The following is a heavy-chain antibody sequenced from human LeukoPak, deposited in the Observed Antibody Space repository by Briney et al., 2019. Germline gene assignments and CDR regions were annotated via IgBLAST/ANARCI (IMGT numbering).Heavy chain of an antibody. V-gene: IGHV3-23*01. CDR2: ISGSADSK. J-gene: IGHJ1*01. D-gene: IGHD5-18*01. Sequence: QPGGSLRLSCAASGFTFTDYSMSWVRQAPGKGLEWVSAISGSADSKYYADSAKGRFTISRDNSKNTLYLQMNSLRAEDTAVYYCARDTAMVFEYFQHWGQGTLVTVSS. CDR1: GFTFTDYS. CDR3: ARDTAMVFEYFQH.